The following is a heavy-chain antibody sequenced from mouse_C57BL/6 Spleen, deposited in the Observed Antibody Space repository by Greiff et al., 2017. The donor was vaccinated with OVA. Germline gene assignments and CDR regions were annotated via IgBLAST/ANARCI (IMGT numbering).Heavy chain of an antibody. CDR1: GYSITSGYD. Sequence: EVQGVESGPGMVKPSQSLSLTCTVTGYSITSGYDWHWIRHFPGNKLEWMGYISYSGSTNYNPSLKSRISITHDTSKNHFFLKLNSVTTEDTATYYCARGAPSYYYGAMDYWGQGTSVTVSS. CDR2: ISYSGST. V-gene: IGHV3-1*01. CDR3: ARGAPSYYYGAMDY. D-gene: IGHD1-1*01. J-gene: IGHJ4*01.